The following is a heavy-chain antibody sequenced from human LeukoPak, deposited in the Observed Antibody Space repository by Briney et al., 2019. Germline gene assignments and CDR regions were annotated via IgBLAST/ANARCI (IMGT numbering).Heavy chain of an antibody. CDR1: GYTLTELS. Sequence: ATSVKVSCKVSGYTLTELSMHWVRQAPGKGLEWMRGFDPEDGETIYAQKFQGRVTMTEDTSTDTAYMELSSLRSEDTAVYYCATSEYSSSSSRYFDLWGRGTLVTVSS. J-gene: IGHJ2*01. CDR3: ATSEYSSSSSRYFDL. CDR2: FDPEDGET. D-gene: IGHD6-6*01. V-gene: IGHV1-24*01.